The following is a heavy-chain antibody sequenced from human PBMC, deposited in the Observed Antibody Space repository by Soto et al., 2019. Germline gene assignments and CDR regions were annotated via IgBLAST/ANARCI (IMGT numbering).Heavy chain of an antibody. CDR2: IIPVFGRP. CDR3: AREGSGYNL. V-gene: IGHV1-69*13. CDR1: GGSFSSFG. J-gene: IGHJ1*01. Sequence: SVKVSCKASGGSFSSFGISWVRQAPGQGLEWMGGIIPVFGRPNYAQRFRGRLTITADESTNTVYLELIDLRSEDTAVYYCAREGSGYNLWGQGTQVTVYS. D-gene: IGHD5-12*01.